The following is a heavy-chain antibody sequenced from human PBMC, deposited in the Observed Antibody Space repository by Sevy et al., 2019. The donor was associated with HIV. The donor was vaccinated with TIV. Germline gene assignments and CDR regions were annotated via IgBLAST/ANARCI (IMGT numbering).Heavy chain of an antibody. Sequence: GGSLRLSCAVSEFTLSGNAMIWVRQAPGKGLEWASGISGTAGNTYYADSVKGRFTIFRDNSKSTLYLQMNSLRAEDTAVYYCARETSLGYTRSHYYYAMDVWGQGTTVTVSS. J-gene: IGHJ6*02. CDR2: ISGTAGNT. CDR3: ARETSLGYTRSHYYYAMDV. V-gene: IGHV3-23*01. D-gene: IGHD3-16*02. CDR1: EFTLSGNA.